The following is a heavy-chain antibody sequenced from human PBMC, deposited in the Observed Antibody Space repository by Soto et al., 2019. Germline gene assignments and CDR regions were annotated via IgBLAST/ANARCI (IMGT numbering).Heavy chain of an antibody. J-gene: IGHJ5*02. D-gene: IGHD2-21*02. CDR2: ISGSGGST. CDR3: AASHIVVVTANNWFDP. CDR1: GFTFRSYA. V-gene: IGHV3-23*01. Sequence: EVQLLESGGGLVQPGGSLRLSCAASGFTFRSYAMSWVRQAPGKGLEWVSAISGSGGSTYYADSVKGRFTISRDNSKNTLYLQMNSLRAEDTAVYYCAASHIVVVTANNWFDPWGQGTLVTVSS.